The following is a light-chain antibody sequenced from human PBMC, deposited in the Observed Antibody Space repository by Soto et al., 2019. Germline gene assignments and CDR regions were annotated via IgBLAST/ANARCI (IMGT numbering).Light chain of an antibody. CDR2: AAS. CDR3: EQLSSYPPVT. CDR1: QGIGSS. J-gene: IGKJ5*01. Sequence: DIQLTQSPSSLSASVGDRVTITCRASQGIGSSLAWYQQKPGKAPMLLIYAASTLQTGVPSRFSVSGSGTESSLAIRGLLPVDFATYYCEQLSSYPPVTFGQGTRVEIK. V-gene: IGKV1-9*01.